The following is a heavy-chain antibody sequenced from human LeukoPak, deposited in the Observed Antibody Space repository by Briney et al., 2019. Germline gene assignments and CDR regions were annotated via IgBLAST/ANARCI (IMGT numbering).Heavy chain of an antibody. D-gene: IGHD3-10*01. V-gene: IGHV4-39*01. J-gene: IGHJ6*03. Sequence: PSETLSLTCGVSGDSSISTNSYWGWIRQPPGRGLEWIGTIYYSGTSYYNPSLKSRVTISIDTSKNQFSLNMSPVTAADTAVYYCARLSGSRSYYFYMDVWGKGTTVTVSS. CDR1: GDSSISTNSY. CDR3: ARLSGSRSYYFYMDV. CDR2: IYYSGTS.